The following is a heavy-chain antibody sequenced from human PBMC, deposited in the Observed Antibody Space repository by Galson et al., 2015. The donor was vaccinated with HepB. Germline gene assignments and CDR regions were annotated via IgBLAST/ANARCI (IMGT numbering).Heavy chain of an antibody. CDR1: GDTFHRYT. CDR3: AREGDGTYFDY. D-gene: IGHD2-21*01. CDR2: IVPIIGVP. J-gene: IGHJ4*02. V-gene: IGHV1-69*10. Sequence: SVKVSCKASGDTFHRYTVNWVRQAPGQGLEWMGGIVPIIGVPHYAQKFQGRVTITADKSTNTDYMELSSLRSDDTAIYYCAREGDGTYFDYWGQGTLDTVSS.